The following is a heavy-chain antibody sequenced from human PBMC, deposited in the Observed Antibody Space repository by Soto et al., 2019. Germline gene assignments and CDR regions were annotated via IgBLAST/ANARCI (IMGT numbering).Heavy chain of an antibody. V-gene: IGHV1-69*01. CDR1: GGTFSSYA. CDR3: ARETYGSESSYYYYYYGMDV. Sequence: QVRLVQSGAEVKKPGSSVKVSCKASGGTFSSYAISWVRQAPGQGLEWMGGIIPIFGTANYAQKFQGRVTITADESTSTAYMELSSLRSEDTAVYYCARETYGSESSYYYYYYGMDVWGQGTTVTVSS. J-gene: IGHJ6*02. CDR2: IIPIFGTA. D-gene: IGHD3-10*01.